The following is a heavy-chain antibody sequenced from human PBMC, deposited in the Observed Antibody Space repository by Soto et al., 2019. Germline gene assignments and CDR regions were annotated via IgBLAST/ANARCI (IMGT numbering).Heavy chain of an antibody. D-gene: IGHD3-3*01. Sequence: GGSLRLSCAASGFTFSSYGMHWVRQAPGKGLEWVAVISYDGSNKYYADSVKGRFTISRDNSKNTLYLQMNSLRAEDTAVYYCAKYYYDFWSGYQNYYYGMDVWGQGTTVTVSS. J-gene: IGHJ6*02. CDR1: GFTFSSYG. V-gene: IGHV3-30*18. CDR2: ISYDGSNK. CDR3: AKYYYDFWSGYQNYYYGMDV.